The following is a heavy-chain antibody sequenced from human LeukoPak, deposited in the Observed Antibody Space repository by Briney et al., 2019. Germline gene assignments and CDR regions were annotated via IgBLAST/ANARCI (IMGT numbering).Heavy chain of an antibody. D-gene: IGHD6-13*01. CDR3: AREFRAAAGKSFDY. V-gene: IGHV3-21*01. J-gene: IGHJ4*02. CDR1: GFAFSSYT. Sequence: GRSLRLSCAASGFAFSSYTMSWVRQAPGKGLEWVSSISMSSSHIYYAGSMKGRFTISRDNAKNSLYLQMNSPRAEDTAVYYCAREFRAAAGKSFDYWGQGTLVAVSS. CDR2: ISMSSSHI.